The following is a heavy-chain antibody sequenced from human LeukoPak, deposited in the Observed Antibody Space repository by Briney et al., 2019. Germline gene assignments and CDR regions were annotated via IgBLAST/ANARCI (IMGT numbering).Heavy chain of an antibody. CDR2: IYYSGST. J-gene: IGHJ3*02. CDR3: ARVSTWDVVPAALRVGYAFDI. Sequence: TSETLSLTCTVSGGSISSGGYYWSWIRQHPGKGLEWTGYIYYSGSTYYNPSLKSRVTISVDTSKNQFSLKLSSVTAADTAVYYCARVSTWDVVPAALRVGYAFDIWGQGTMVTVSS. CDR1: GGSISSGGYY. D-gene: IGHD2-2*01. V-gene: IGHV4-31*03.